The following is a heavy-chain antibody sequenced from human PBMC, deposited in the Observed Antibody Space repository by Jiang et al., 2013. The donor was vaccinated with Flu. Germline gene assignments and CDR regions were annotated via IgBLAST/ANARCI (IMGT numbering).Heavy chain of an antibody. CDR3: AKDRHVSYYYNYYTMDV. D-gene: IGHD5-24*01. CDR1: GFSFSYSG. CDR2: IWYDGRTK. J-gene: IGHJ6*02. V-gene: IGHV3-33*06. Sequence: SCAASGFSFSYSGMHWVRQAPGKGLEWVAVIWYDGRTKFYVDSVKGRFTISRDNSKNTLYLQMNNLRAEDTVVYYCAKDRHVSYYYNYYTMDVWGQGTTVTVFS.